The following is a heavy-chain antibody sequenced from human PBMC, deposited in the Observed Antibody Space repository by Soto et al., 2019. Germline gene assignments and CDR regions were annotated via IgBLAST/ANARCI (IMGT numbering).Heavy chain of an antibody. Sequence: QVRLVEFGGGVVQPGRSLRLSCVASGSPFDVHWVRQAPGKGPEWVAHIVPDGRNQYWADSVKGRFTGSRDNAKKTVYLQMNSLRTEDTAVYYCARGPTHGAFELWGQGTMVTVSS. CDR1: GSPFD. CDR3: ARGPTHGAFEL. CDR2: IVPDGRNQ. J-gene: IGHJ3*01. V-gene: IGHV3-30-3*01.